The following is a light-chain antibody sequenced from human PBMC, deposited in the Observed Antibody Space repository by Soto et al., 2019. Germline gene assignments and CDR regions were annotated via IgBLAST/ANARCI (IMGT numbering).Light chain of an antibody. Sequence: DIQMTQSPSSLSASVGDRVTITCRASQGISDYLAWFQQKPGKAPKLLIHDASILQNGVPSRFSGRGSGTDFTLTISSLQPEDFAVYYCQQRSNWPPITFGQGTRLEIK. J-gene: IGKJ5*01. CDR3: QQRSNWPPIT. CDR1: QGISDY. V-gene: IGKV1-16*01. CDR2: DAS.